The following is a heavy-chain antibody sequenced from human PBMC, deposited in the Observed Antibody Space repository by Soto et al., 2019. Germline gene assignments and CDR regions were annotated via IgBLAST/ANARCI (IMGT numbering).Heavy chain of an antibody. J-gene: IGHJ6*02. Sequence: GESLKISCEASGYTFTTSWIAWVRQMPGKGLEWMGIIYPGDSDTRYSPSFQGQVTISADKSISTAYLQWSSLKASDTAMYYCAGGGVRGVITRTRDYYGMDVWGQGTTVTVSS. D-gene: IGHD3-10*01. CDR1: GYTFTTSW. V-gene: IGHV5-51*01. CDR3: AGGGVRGVITRTRDYYGMDV. CDR2: IYPGDSDT.